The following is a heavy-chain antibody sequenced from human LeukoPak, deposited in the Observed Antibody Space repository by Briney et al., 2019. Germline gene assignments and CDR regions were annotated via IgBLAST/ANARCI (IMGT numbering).Heavy chain of an antibody. D-gene: IGHD4-11*01. Sequence: GRSLRLSCTASGFTFGDYAMSWFRQAPGKGLEWVGFIRNRPNGGTTEYAASVKGRFTISRDDSKSIAYLQMNSLKIEDTAVYYCTRGDYGNYDYWGQGTLVTVSS. J-gene: IGHJ4*02. CDR1: GFTFGDYA. CDR2: IRNRPNGGTT. V-gene: IGHV3-49*03. CDR3: TRGDYGNYDY.